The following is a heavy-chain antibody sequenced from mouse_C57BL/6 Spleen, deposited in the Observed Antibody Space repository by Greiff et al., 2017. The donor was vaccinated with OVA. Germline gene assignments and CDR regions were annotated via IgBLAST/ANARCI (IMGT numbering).Heavy chain of an antibody. CDR1: GYSITSGYY. CDR2: ISYDGSN. V-gene: IGHV3-6*01. J-gene: IGHJ1*03. Sequence: DVKLQESGPGLVKPSQSLSLTCSVTGYSITSGYYWNWIRQFPGNKLEWMGYISYDGSNNYNPSLKNRISITRDTSKNQFFLKLNSVTTEDTATYYCARRITTVPHWYFDVWGTGTTVTVSS. CDR3: ARRITTVPHWYFDV. D-gene: IGHD1-1*01.